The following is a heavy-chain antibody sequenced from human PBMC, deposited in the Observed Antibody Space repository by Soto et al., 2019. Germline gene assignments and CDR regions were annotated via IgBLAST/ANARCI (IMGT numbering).Heavy chain of an antibody. CDR1: GFTFSDYY. J-gene: IGHJ4*02. Sequence: GGSLRLSCAASGFTFSDYYMSWIRQAPGKGLEWVSYISSINTYTNYADSVKGRFTISRDTSKNTLYLQMNSLRPEDTAVYFCAKDRGYEILDSWGQGTQVTVSS. D-gene: IGHD5-12*01. V-gene: IGHV3-11*06. CDR2: ISSINTYT. CDR3: AKDRGYEILDS.